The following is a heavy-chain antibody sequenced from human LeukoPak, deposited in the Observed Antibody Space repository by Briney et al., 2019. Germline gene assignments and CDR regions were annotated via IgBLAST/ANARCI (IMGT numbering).Heavy chain of an antibody. CDR1: GYTFTSYA. CDR3: AIWYCSGGRCYSNARTVDY. V-gene: IGHV7-4-1*02. Sequence: ASVTVSCKASGYTFTSYAMNWVREAPGQGLEWMGWIHTNTGNPTYAQRLTGRFVFSLYTSVSQAYLQISSLKAEDTAVYYCAIWYCSGGRCYSNARTVDYWGQGTRVTVSS. J-gene: IGHJ4*02. CDR2: IHTNTGNP. D-gene: IGHD2-15*01.